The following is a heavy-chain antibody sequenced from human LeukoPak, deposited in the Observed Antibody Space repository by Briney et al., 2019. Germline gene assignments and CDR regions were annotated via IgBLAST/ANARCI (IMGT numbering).Heavy chain of an antibody. J-gene: IGHJ6*02. V-gene: IGHV3-74*01. CDR3: ARDRMVGYYHYGMDV. CDR1: GFTFSNYW. Sequence: GWSLRLSCAASGFTFSNYWMNWVRQAPGKGLVWASHINSDGSSTTYADSVKGRFTISRDNARNTLYLQMDSLRAEDTAVYYCARDRMVGYYHYGMDVWGQGTTVSVSS. D-gene: IGHD2-8*01. CDR2: INSDGSST.